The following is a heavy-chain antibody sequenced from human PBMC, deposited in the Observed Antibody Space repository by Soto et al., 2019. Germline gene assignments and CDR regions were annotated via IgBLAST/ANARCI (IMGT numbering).Heavy chain of an antibody. V-gene: IGHV2-70*01. Sequence: GSGPTLVNPTQTLTLTCTFSGFSLSTLGTCVTWIRQPPGKALEWLALINWDNNEYYTTSLKTRLTISRDTSKNQVVLTMTNVDPVDTATYYCARIPHYSDSYYMDYWGQGTLVTVS. CDR1: GFSLSTLGTC. CDR3: ARIPHYSDSYYMDY. CDR2: INWDNNE. J-gene: IGHJ4*02. D-gene: IGHD2-21*01.